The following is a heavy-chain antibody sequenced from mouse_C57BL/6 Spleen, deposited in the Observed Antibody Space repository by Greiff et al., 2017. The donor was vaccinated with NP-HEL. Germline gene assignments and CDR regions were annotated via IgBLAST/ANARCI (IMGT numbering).Heavy chain of an antibody. CDR3: AREGLGRLDY. V-gene: IGHV3-6*01. D-gene: IGHD3-3*01. Sequence: EVKLQESGPGLVKPSQSLSLTCSVTGYSITSGYYWNWIRQFPGNKLEWMGYISYDGSNNYNPSLKNRISITRDTSKNQFFLKLNSVTTEDTATYYCAREGLGRLDYWGQGTTLTVSS. CDR1: GYSITSGYY. CDR2: ISYDGSN. J-gene: IGHJ2*01.